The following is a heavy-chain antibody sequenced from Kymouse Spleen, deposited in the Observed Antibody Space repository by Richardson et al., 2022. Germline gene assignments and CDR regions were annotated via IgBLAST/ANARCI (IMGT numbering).Heavy chain of an antibody. J-gene: IGHJ6*02. CDR3: ARDDSSSWFYGMDV. Sequence: EVQLVESGGGLVQPGGSLRLSCAASGFTFSSYWMSWVRQAPGKGLEWVANIKQDGSEKYYVDSVKGRFTISRDNAKNSLYLQMNSLRAEDTAVYYCARDDSSSWFYGMDVWGQGTTVTVSS. CDR2: IKQDGSEK. CDR1: GFTFSSYW. D-gene: IGHD6-13*01. V-gene: IGHV3-7*01.